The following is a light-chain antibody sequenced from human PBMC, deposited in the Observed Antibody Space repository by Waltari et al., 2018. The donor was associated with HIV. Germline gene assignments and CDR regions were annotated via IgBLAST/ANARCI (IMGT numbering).Light chain of an antibody. V-gene: IGKV3-15*01. J-gene: IGKJ2*01. CDR2: ADS. Sequence: EIFLTQSPATLSVSPGDRATLSCRASQSVSTNLAWYQCKPGQAPRLLIRADSTRASGVPARFSGSGSGAEFTLAISSLQSEDFALYYCQQYENWPYTFGQGTNVEIK. CDR1: QSVSTN. CDR3: QQYENWPYT.